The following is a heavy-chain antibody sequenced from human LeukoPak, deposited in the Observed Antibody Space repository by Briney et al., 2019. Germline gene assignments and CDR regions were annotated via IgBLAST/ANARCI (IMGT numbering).Heavy chain of an antibody. CDR2: IYHSGST. CDR3: ARGTDSSGYSLDY. CDR1: GGSISSGGYS. V-gene: IGHV4-30-2*01. J-gene: IGHJ4*02. Sequence: SETLSLTCAVSGGSISSGGYSWSWIRQPPGKGLEWIGYIYHSGSTYYNPSLKSRVTISVDRSKNQFSLKLSSVTAADTAVYYCARGTDSSGYSLDYWGQGTLVTVSS. D-gene: IGHD3-22*01.